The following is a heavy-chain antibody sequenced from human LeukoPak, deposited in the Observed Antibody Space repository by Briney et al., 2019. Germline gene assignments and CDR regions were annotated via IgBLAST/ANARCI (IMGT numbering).Heavy chain of an antibody. Sequence: SETLSLTCTVSGGSISSGSYYWSWIRQPAGKGLEWIGRIYTSGSTNYNPSLKSRVTISVDTSKNQFSLKLSSVTAADTAVYYCARSGIYYDILTGPFDYWGQGTLVTVSS. D-gene: IGHD3-9*01. J-gene: IGHJ4*02. CDR2: IYTSGST. CDR1: GGSISSGSYY. V-gene: IGHV4-61*02. CDR3: ARSGIYYDILTGPFDY.